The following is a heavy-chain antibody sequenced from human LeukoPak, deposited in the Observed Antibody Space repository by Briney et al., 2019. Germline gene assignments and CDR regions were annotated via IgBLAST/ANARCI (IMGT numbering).Heavy chain of an antibody. J-gene: IGHJ4*02. V-gene: IGHV4-39*01. CDR2: IYYSGST. Sequence: SETLSLTCTVSGGSISSSSYYWGWIRQPPGKGLEWIGRIYYSGSTYYNPSLKSRVTISVDTSKNQFSLKLSSVTAADTAVYYCARLPFIVVVPAGSDYWGQGTLVTVSS. CDR3: ARLPFIVVVPAGSDY. D-gene: IGHD2-2*01. CDR1: GGSISSSSYY.